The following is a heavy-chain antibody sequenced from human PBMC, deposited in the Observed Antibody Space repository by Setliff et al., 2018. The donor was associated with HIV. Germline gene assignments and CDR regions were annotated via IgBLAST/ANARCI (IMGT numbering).Heavy chain of an antibody. V-gene: IGHV1-2*06. J-gene: IGHJ5*02. CDR3: ARDRRYCTSTSCYRNWFDP. D-gene: IGHD2-2*02. CDR2: INPNSGGT. Sequence: ASVKVSCKASGGTFSNYRINWVRQAPGQSLEWMGRINPNSGGTNYAQKFQGRVTMTRDTSISTAYMELSRLRSDDTAVYYCARDRRYCTSTSCYRNWFDPWGQGTLVTVSS. CDR1: GGTFSNYR.